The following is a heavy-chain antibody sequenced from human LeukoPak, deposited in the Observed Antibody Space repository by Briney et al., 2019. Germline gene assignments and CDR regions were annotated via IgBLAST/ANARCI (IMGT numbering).Heavy chain of an antibody. CDR3: ARARRHYYDSSGYYSFDY. D-gene: IGHD3-22*01. J-gene: IGHJ4*02. CDR1: GGTFSSYA. CDR2: TIPIFGTA. V-gene: IGHV1-69*05. Sequence: SVKVSCKASGGTFSSYAISWVRQAPGQGLEWMGGTIPIFGTANYAQKFQGRVTITTDESTSTAYMELSSLRSEDTAVYYCARARRHYYDSSGYYSFDYWGQGTLVTVSS.